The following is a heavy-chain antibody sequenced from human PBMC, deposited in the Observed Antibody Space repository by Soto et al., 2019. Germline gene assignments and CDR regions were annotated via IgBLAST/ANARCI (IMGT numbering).Heavy chain of an antibody. CDR2: IDPSDSYT. D-gene: IGHD3-3*01. Sequence: PGESLKISCKGSGYSFTSYWISWVRQMPGKGLEWMGRIDPSDSYTNYSPSFQGHVTISADKSISTAYLQWSSLKASDTAMYYCARHLKDYYDFWSGYSNQPFDYWGQGTLVTVSS. CDR3: ARHLKDYYDFWSGYSNQPFDY. CDR1: GYSFTSYW. J-gene: IGHJ4*02. V-gene: IGHV5-10-1*01.